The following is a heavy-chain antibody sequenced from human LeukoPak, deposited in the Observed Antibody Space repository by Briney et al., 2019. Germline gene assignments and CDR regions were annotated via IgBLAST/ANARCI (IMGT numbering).Heavy chain of an antibody. Sequence: SVKVSCKASGYTFTSYGISWVRQAPGQGLEWMGGIIPIFGTANYAQKFQGRVTITADESTSTAYMELSSLRSEDTAVYYCARDLGRIWHSYGMDVWGQGTTVTVSS. CDR1: GYTFTSYG. CDR3: ARDLGRIWHSYGMDV. J-gene: IGHJ6*02. V-gene: IGHV1-69*13. D-gene: IGHD2/OR15-2a*01. CDR2: IIPIFGTA.